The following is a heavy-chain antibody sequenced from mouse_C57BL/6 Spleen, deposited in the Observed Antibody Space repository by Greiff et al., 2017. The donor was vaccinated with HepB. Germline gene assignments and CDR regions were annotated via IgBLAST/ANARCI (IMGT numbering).Heavy chain of an antibody. V-gene: IGHV1-55*01. CDR2: IYPGSGST. Sequence: VQLQQPGAELVKPGASVKMSCKASGYTLTSYWITWVKQRPGQGLEWIGDIYPGSGSTNYNEKFKSKATLTVDTSSSTAYMQLSSLTSEDSAVYYCAREGIYYDYSDYWGQGTTLTVSS. D-gene: IGHD2-4*01. CDR3: AREGIYYDYSDY. CDR1: GYTLTSYW. J-gene: IGHJ2*01.